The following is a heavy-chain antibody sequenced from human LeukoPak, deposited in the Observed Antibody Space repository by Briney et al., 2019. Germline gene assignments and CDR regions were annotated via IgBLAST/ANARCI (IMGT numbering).Heavy chain of an antibody. D-gene: IGHD6-13*01. Sequence: PSETLSLTCTVSGGSISSSSHYWGWIRQPPGKGLEWIGSMYYSGSTYYNPSLKSRVTISVDTSKNQFSLKLSSVTAADTAVYYCARDRPGGSSLDYWGQGTLVTVSS. CDR2: MYYSGST. CDR3: ARDRPGGSSLDY. CDR1: GGSISSSSHY. V-gene: IGHV4-39*07. J-gene: IGHJ4*02.